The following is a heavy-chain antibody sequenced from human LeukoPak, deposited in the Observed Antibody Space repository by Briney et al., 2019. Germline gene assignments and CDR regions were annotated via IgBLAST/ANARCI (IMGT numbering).Heavy chain of an antibody. V-gene: IGHV3-15*01. CDR3: TTDLNARGNYYDSSGYVSTIDY. J-gene: IGHJ4*02. CDR2: IQSKTDGGTT. D-gene: IGHD3-22*01. Sequence: GGSLRLSCAASGFTFSSYGMHWVRQAPGKGLEWVGRIQSKTDGGTTDYAAPVKGRFTISRDDSKNTLYLQMNSLKTEDSAVYYCTTDLNARGNYYDSSGYVSTIDYWGQGTLVTVSS. CDR1: GFTFSSYG.